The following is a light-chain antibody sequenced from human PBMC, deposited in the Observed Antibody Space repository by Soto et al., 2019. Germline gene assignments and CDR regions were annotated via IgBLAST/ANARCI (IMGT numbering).Light chain of an antibody. CDR1: SSDVGSYSL. CDR2: EGS. V-gene: IGLV2-23*01. J-gene: IGLJ1*01. Sequence: QSALTQPASVSGSPGQSITISCTGTSSDVGSYSLVSWYQQHPGKAPKVMIYEGSKRPSGLSNRFSGSKSGFTASLTISGLQADDEADHYCCSYAGGRTYVFGTGTKVTVL. CDR3: CSYAGGRTYV.